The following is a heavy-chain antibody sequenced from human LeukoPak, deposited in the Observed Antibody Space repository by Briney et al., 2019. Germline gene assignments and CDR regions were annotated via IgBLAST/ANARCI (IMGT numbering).Heavy chain of an antibody. V-gene: IGHV3-74*01. D-gene: IGHD3-10*01. CDR3: LGYYSGSPN. J-gene: IGHJ4*02. CDR2: ISSDGRTT. CDR1: GFTFSYNW. Sequence: GGSLRLSCAASGFTFSYNWMHWVRQAPGKGLVWVSRISSDGRTTHYADSVKGGFTISRDSAKNTLFLQMNDLRAEDTAVYYCLGYYSGSPNWGQGTLVTVSS.